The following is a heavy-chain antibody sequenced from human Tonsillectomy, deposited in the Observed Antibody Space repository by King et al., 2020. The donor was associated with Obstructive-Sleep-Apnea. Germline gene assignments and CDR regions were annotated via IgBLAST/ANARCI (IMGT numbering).Heavy chain of an antibody. CDR2: IGSRANSYAT. CDR1: GFTFSGSA. V-gene: IGHV3-73*01. D-gene: IGHD1-26*01. CDR3: TRVVGPAVFDY. Sequence: QLVQSGGGLVQPGGSLKLSCAPSGFTFSGSAMHWVRQAPGKGLEWVGRIGSRANSYATAYGAALKGRFTISRDDSNNTAYLQMNSLKTEDTAVYYCTRVVGPAVFDYWGQGILVTVSS. J-gene: IGHJ4*02.